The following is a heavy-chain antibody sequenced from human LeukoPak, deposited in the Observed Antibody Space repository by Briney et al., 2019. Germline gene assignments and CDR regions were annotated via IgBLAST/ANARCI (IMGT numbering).Heavy chain of an antibody. CDR2: IYHSGST. CDR1: AYSISSGYY. J-gene: IGHJ4*02. D-gene: IGHD3-22*01. Sequence: PSETLSLTCTVSAYSISSGYYWGWIRQPPVKGLEWIGSIYHSGSTSYNPSRKSRVTISVDTSKNQISLKLSSVTAADTAVYYCARVGSSGYWHYFDYWGQGALVTVSS. V-gene: IGHV4-38-2*02. CDR3: ARVGSSGYWHYFDY.